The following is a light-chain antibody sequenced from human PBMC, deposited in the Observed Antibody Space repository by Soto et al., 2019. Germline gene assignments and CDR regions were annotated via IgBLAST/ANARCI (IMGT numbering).Light chain of an antibody. CDR3: QQFHTYYT. V-gene: IGKV1-5*01. Sequence: DIQMTQSPSTLSASVGDRVTITCRASQSIDSWLAWYQQKPGKAPKLLIYDASSLESGVSSRFSGSGSGTEFTLTISSLQPDDCDTYYCQQFHTYYTFGQGTKLEIK. J-gene: IGKJ2*01. CDR2: DAS. CDR1: QSIDSW.